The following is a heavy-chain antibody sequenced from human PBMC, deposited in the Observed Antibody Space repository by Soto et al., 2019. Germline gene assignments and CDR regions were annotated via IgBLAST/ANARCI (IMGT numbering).Heavy chain of an antibody. CDR2: IWYDGSNK. V-gene: IGHV3-33*01. D-gene: IGHD3-10*01. CDR1: GFTFSSYG. Sequence: GGSLRLSCAASGFTFSSYGMHWVRQAPGKGLEWVAVIWYDGSNKYYADSVKGRFTISRDNSKNTLCLQMNSLRAEDTAVYYCATNYYGSGSYYKQIPHFDYWGQGTLVTVSS. CDR3: ATNYYGSGSYYKQIPHFDY. J-gene: IGHJ4*02.